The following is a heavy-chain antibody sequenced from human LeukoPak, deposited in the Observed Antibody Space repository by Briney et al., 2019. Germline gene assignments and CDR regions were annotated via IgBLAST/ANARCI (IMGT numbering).Heavy chain of an antibody. CDR3: ASWDY. CDR1: GGSFSGYY. Sequence: SETLSLTCAVYGGSFSGYYWSWIRQPPGKGLEWIGEINHRGSTNYNPSLKSRVTISVDTSKNQFSLELSSVTAADTAVYYCASWDYWGQGTLVTVSS. CDR2: INHRGST. J-gene: IGHJ4*02. V-gene: IGHV4-34*01.